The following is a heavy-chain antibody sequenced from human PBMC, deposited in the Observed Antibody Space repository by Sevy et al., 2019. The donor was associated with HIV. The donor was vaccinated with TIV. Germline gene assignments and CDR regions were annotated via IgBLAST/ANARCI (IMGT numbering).Heavy chain of an antibody. CDR3: ARGLRYGSIWIVY. Sequence: ASVKVSCKASGYTFTSYDINWVRQATGQGLEWMGWMHPNSGNTDYAQKFQGRVTITRNTSISTAYMELSSLRSEDTAVYYCARGLRYGSIWIVYWGQGTLVTVSS. CDR1: GYTFTSYD. J-gene: IGHJ4*02. CDR2: MHPNSGNT. V-gene: IGHV1-8*03. D-gene: IGHD6-13*01.